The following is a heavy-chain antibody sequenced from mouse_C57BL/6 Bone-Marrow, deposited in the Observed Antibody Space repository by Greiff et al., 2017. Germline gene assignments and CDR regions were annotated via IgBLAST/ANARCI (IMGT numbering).Heavy chain of an antibody. Sequence: VQLQQSGTVLARPGASVKMSCKTSGYTFTSYWMHWVKQRPGQGLEWIGAIYPGNSDTSYNQKFKGKAKLTAVTSASTAYMELSSLTNEDSAVYYCTRKGLSDYDDAMDYWGQGTSVTVSS. V-gene: IGHV1-5*01. J-gene: IGHJ4*01. CDR1: GYTFTSYW. CDR3: TRKGLSDYDDAMDY. D-gene: IGHD2-4*01. CDR2: IYPGNSDT.